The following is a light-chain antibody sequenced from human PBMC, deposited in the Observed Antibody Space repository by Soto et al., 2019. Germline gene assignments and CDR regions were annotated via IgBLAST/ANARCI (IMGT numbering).Light chain of an antibody. V-gene: IGLV2-11*01. Sequence: QSALTQPHSVSGSPGQSVAISCSGTSSDVGGYNYVSWYQQHPGKAPKLIIFDVNKRPSGVPDRFSGSKSGNTASLTISGLQAEDEAEYYCCSYGGSFYVVGTGTKLTVL. CDR2: DVN. J-gene: IGLJ1*01. CDR3: CSYGGSFYV. CDR1: SSDVGGYNY.